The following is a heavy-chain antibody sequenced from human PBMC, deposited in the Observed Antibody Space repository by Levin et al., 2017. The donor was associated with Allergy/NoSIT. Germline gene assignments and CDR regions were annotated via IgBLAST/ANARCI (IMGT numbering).Heavy chain of an antibody. D-gene: IGHD3-10*01. CDR1: GDSFSGDTFY. CDR2: IRHSGSA. Sequence: SETLSLTCSVSGDSFSGDTFYWSWIRHFPGKGLEWIGFIRHSGSAYYNPSLKSRLTMSIDTSKRQFSLRLTSVTVADTAVYYCARDEFAWLGECYGMDVWGQGTTVVVSS. V-gene: IGHV4-31*03. J-gene: IGHJ6*02. CDR3: ARDEFAWLGECYGMDV.